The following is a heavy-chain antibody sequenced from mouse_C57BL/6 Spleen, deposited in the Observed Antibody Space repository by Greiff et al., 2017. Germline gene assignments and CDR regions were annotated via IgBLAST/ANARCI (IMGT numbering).Heavy chain of an antibody. V-gene: IGHV5-17*01. CDR2: ISSGSSTI. J-gene: IGHJ4*01. D-gene: IGHD1-1*01. CDR3: ARGGCITTVVGAMDY. CDR1: GFTFSDSG. Sequence: EVQGVESGGGLVKPGGSLKLSCAASGFTFSDSGMHWVRQAPEKGLEWVAYISSGSSTISYADTVKGRFTISRDNAKSTLFLQMTSLRSEDTAMYYCARGGCITTVVGAMDYWGQGTSGTVSS.